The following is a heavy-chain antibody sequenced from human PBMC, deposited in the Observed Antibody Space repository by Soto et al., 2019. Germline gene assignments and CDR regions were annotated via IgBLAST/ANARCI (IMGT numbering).Heavy chain of an antibody. CDR3: ARERYYGSGSYYYYYYGMDV. D-gene: IGHD3-10*01. V-gene: IGHV4-34*01. CDR2: INHSGST. J-gene: IGHJ6*02. Sequence: SETLFLTCAVYGGSFSGYYWSWIRQPPGKGLEWIGEINHSGSTNYNPSLKSRVTISVDTSKNQFSLKLSSVTAADTAVYYCARERYYGSGSYYYYYYGMDVWGQGTTVTVSS. CDR1: GGSFSGYY.